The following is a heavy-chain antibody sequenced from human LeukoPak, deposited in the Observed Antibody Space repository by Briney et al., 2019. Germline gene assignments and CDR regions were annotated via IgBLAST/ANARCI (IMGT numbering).Heavy chain of an antibody. V-gene: IGHV1-2*06. CDR3: ARDRLRSYYDSSGYHADDY. D-gene: IGHD3-22*01. J-gene: IGHJ4*02. CDR1: GYTFTGCY. Sequence: GASVKVSCKASGYTFTGCYMHWVRQAPGQGLEWMGRINPNSGGTNYAQKFQGRVTMTRDTSISTAYMELSRLRSDDTAVYYCARDRLRSYYDSSGYHADDYWGQGTLVTVSS. CDR2: INPNSGGT.